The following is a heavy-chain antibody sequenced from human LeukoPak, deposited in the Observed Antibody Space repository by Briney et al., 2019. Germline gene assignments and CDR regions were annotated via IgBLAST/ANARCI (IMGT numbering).Heavy chain of an antibody. J-gene: IGHJ4*02. V-gene: IGHV1-2*06. CDR2: INPNSGGT. CDR3: ARPPRGYCSGGSCYDY. CDR1: GYTFTSYY. D-gene: IGHD2-15*01. Sequence: ASVKVSCKASGYTFTSYYMHWVRQAPGQGLEWMGRINPNSGGTNYAQKFQGRVTMTRDTSISTAYMELSRLRSDDTAVYYCARPPRGYCSGGSCYDYWGQGTLVTVSS.